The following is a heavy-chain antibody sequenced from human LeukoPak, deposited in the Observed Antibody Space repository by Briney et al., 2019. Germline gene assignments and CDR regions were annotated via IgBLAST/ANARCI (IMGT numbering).Heavy chain of an antibody. Sequence: GGSLRLSCAASGFTFSGHWMHWVRQVPGKGLVWVSRINTDGRTTNYADSVKGRFTISRDNAKNTLYLQMNSLRAEDTAVYYCARADSSSTTGLDYWGQGTLVTVSS. CDR3: ARADSSSTTGLDY. J-gene: IGHJ4*02. CDR1: GFTFSGHW. V-gene: IGHV3-74*01. D-gene: IGHD6-6*01. CDR2: INTDGRTT.